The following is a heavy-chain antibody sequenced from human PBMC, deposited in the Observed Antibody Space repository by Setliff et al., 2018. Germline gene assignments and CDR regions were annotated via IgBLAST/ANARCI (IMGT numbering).Heavy chain of an antibody. CDR2: IISSGSHI. CDR3: ARDRGYCSSTACYPYIPGLDV. D-gene: IGHD2-2*01. CDR1: GFTFSSYT. J-gene: IGHJ3*01. Sequence: GGSLRLSCAGSGFTFSSYTMNWVRQAPGKGLEWVSSIISSGSHIYYADSVKGRFTISRDNAKNSLYLQMNSLRAEDTAVYYCARDRGYCSSTACYPYIPGLDVRGQGTMVT. V-gene: IGHV3-21*04.